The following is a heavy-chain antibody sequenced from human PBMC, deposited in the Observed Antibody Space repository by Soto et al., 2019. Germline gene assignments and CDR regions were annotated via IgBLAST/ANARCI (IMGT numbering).Heavy chain of an antibody. Sequence: EVQLLESGGGLVQPGGSLRLSCAASGFTFSSYAMSWVRQAPGKGLEWVSAISGSGGSTYYADSVKGRCTISRDNSKNTLYLKMNRMRAEETAVYYCAKEMVQLCSDYYYYYMDVWGKGTTVTVSS. CDR2: ISGSGGST. D-gene: IGHD5-18*01. CDR1: GFTFSSYA. V-gene: IGHV3-23*01. CDR3: AKEMVQLCSDYYYYYMDV. J-gene: IGHJ6*03.